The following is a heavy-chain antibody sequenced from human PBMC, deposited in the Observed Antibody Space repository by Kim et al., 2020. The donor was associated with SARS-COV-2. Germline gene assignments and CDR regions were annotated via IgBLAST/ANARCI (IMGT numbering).Heavy chain of an antibody. CDR2: ISGSGGST. J-gene: IGHJ4*02. V-gene: IGHV3-23*01. Sequence: GGSLRLSCAASGFTFSSYAMSWVRQAPGKGLEWVSAISGSGGSTYYADSVKGRFTISRDNSKNTLYLQMNSLRAEDTAVYYCAKDKEVGEVGATPFDYWGQGTLVTVSS. CDR1: GFTFSSYA. CDR3: AKDKEVGEVGATPFDY. D-gene: IGHD1-26*01.